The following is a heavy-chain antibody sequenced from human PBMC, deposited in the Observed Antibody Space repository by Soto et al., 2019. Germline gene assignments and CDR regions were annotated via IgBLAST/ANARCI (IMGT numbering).Heavy chain of an antibody. V-gene: IGHV4-59*01. Sequence: SLTCTVSGGSLSSYYWTWIRQSPGKGLEWIGYVYFSGNTNYNPSLKSRVTISIDTSKNQFSLRLASVTAADTAFYYCGSVRPSGYVLSWGQGTLVTGPS. CDR3: GSVRPSGYVLS. CDR1: GGSLSSYY. D-gene: IGHD6-25*01. CDR2: VYFSGNT. J-gene: IGHJ5*02.